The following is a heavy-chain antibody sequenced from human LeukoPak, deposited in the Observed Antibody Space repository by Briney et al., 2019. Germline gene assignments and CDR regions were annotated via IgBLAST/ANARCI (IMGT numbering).Heavy chain of an antibody. D-gene: IGHD6-19*01. V-gene: IGHV4-39*07. CDR3: ATDFEGSSGLFDY. J-gene: IGHJ4*02. CDR2: IYYSGST. CDR1: GGSISSSSYY. Sequence: SETLSLTCTVSGGSISSSSYYWGWIRQPPGKGLEWIGSIYYSGSTNYNPSLKSRVTISVDKSKNQFSLKLSSVTAADTAVYYCATDFEGSSGLFDYWGQGTLVTVSS.